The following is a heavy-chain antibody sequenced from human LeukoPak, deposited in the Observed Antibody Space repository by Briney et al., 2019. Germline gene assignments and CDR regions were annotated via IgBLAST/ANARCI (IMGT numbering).Heavy chain of an antibody. Sequence: SETLSLTCTVSGGSISSYYWSWIRQPPGKGLEWIGYIYYSGSTNYNPSLKSRVTISVDTSKNQFSLKLSSVTAADTAVYYCARFSPRALGNYFDYWGQGTLVTVSS. J-gene: IGHJ4*02. CDR1: GGSISSYY. CDR2: IYYSGST. D-gene: IGHD3-16*01. CDR3: ARFSPRALGNYFDY. V-gene: IGHV4-59*12.